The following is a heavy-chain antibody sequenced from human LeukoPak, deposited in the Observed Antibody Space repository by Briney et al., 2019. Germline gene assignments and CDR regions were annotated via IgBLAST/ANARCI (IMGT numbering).Heavy chain of an antibody. D-gene: IGHD3-22*01. Sequence: SVKISCKASGGTFSTFPISWVRQAPGQGLEWIGGIIPIFGPNYAQKFQGRATISADLATATAYMELSSLTSEDTSVYYCATGKDRSGYYYSLDYWGQGTLVAVSS. CDR3: ATGKDRSGYYYSLDY. J-gene: IGHJ4*02. CDR1: GGTFSTFP. CDR2: IIPIFGP. V-gene: IGHV1-69*01.